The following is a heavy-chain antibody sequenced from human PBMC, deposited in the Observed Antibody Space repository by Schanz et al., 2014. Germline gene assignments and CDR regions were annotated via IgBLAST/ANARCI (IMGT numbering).Heavy chain of an antibody. D-gene: IGHD2-8*02. CDR3: AKSLESCPGGRCSRGYFDY. CDR2: ISASGGTT. Sequence: EVQLLESGGGLVQPGGSLRLSCAASGFTFGDYAMTWVRQIPGKGLEWVSAISASGGTTYYADSVKGRFTISRDNFKGALYLQMSSLRAEDTAVYYCAKSLESCPGGRCSRGYFDYWGQGTLVTVSS. CDR1: GFTFGDYA. J-gene: IGHJ4*02. V-gene: IGHV3-23*01.